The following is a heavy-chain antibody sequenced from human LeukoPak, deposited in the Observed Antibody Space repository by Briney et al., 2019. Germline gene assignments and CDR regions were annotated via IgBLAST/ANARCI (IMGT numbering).Heavy chain of an antibody. V-gene: IGHV3-23*01. CDR1: GFTFSSYA. CDR3: AKSFSCGSARSADY. Sequence: GGSLRLSCAASGFTFSSYAMSWLRQAPGKGLQWVSTISASGSTTYYADSVKGRFTVSRDKSKNTVYLQMNSLRAEDTAVYYCAKSFSCGSARSADYWGQGTLVTVSP. D-gene: IGHD1-26*01. CDR2: ISASGSTT. J-gene: IGHJ4*02.